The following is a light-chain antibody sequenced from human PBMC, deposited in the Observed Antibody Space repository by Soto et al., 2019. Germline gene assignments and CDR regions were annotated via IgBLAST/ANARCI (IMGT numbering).Light chain of an antibody. V-gene: IGLV2-23*02. CDR2: EDN. CDR1: SSDVGTYNL. J-gene: IGLJ1*01. CDR3: CSYATINTFV. Sequence: QSVLTQPASVSGSPGQSITISCTGTSSDVGTYNLVSWYQQHPGKAPKLLISEDNKRPSGVSTRFSGSKSGNTASLSISGLQAEDEADYFCCSYATINTFVFGTGTKVTV.